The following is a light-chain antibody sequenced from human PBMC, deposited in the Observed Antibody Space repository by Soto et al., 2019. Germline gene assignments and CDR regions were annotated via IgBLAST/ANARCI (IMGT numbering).Light chain of an antibody. CDR1: SSNIGNNL. CDR2: GNN. J-gene: IGLJ1*01. Sequence: QSVLTQPPSVSAAPGQRVTISCSGSSSNIGNNLVSWYQQLPGTAPKLLIYGNNKRRSGIPDRFSGSKSGTSATLGINGLQPGDEVDYYCGTWDTSLDAPYVFGTGTKGT. V-gene: IGLV1-51*01. CDR3: GTWDTSLDAPYV.